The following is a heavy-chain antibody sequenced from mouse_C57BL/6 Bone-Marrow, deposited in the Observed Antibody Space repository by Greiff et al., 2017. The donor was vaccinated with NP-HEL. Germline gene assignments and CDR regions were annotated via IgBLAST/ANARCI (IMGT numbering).Heavy chain of an antibody. D-gene: IGHD4-1*01. CDR3: ARKGKLGRRRIYFDY. CDR1: GYTFTDYN. Sequence: VQLQQSGPELVKPGASVKIPCKASGYTFTDYNMDWVKQSHGKSLEWIGDINPNNGGTIYNQKFKGKATLTVDKSSSTAYMELRSLTSEDTAVYYCARKGKLGRRRIYFDYWGQGTTLTVSS. V-gene: IGHV1-18*01. CDR2: INPNNGGT. J-gene: IGHJ2*01.